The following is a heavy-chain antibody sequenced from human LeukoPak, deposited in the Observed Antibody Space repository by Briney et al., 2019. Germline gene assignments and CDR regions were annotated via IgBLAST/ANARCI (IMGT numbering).Heavy chain of an antibody. CDR2: IYYSGST. J-gene: IGHJ5*02. CDR3: ARWGYVLDSSGLNTWFDP. CDR1: GGSTSSSSYY. V-gene: IGHV4-39*07. Sequence: SETLSLTCTVSGGSTSSSSYYWGWIRQPPGKGLEWIGSIYYSGSTYYNPSLKSRVTISVDTSKNQFSLKLSSVTAADTAVYYCARWGYVLDSSGLNTWFDPWGQGTLVTVSS. D-gene: IGHD3-22*01.